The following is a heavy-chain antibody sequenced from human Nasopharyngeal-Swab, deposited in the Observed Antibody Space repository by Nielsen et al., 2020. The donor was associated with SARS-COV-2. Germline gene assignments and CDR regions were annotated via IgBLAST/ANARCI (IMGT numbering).Heavy chain of an antibody. J-gene: IGHJ5*02. D-gene: IGHD6-13*01. Sequence: GESLKISCAASGFTFSGSAMHWVHQASGKGLEWVGRIRSKANSYATAYAASVKGRFTISRDDSKNTAYLQMNSLKTEDTAVYYCTRTARAAAGWFDPWGQGTLVTVSS. CDR2: IRSKANSYAT. V-gene: IGHV3-73*01. CDR3: TRTARAAAGWFDP. CDR1: GFTFSGSA.